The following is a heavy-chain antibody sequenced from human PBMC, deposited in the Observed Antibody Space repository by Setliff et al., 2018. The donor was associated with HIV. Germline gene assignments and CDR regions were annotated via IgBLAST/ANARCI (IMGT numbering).Heavy chain of an antibody. CDR1: GSSFSSGIYY. D-gene: IGHD1-1*01. CDR2: ISYSGTT. Sequence: SETLSLTCNVSGSSFSSGIYYWTWIRQQPGKGLEWIGFISYSGTTYYNPSLRSRVTVSVDTSKNQFSLKLSSVTAADTAVYYCARTSTTTGTTLNWFDPWGQGTLVTVSS. CDR3: ARTSTTTGTTLNWFDP. V-gene: IGHV4-39*01. J-gene: IGHJ5*02.